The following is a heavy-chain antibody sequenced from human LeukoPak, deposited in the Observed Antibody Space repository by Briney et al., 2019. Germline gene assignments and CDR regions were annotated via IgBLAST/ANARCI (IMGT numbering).Heavy chain of an antibody. CDR2: ISPNFGTA. J-gene: IGHJ6*02. Sequence: SVKVSCKASGCTFSSYAISWVRQAPGHGLEWMGGISPNFGTANYAQKFQGRVTITADESTSTAYMELSSLRSEDTAVYYCARELRSVLLWFGESPGYYYGMDVWGQGTTVTVSS. CDR1: GCTFSSYA. D-gene: IGHD3-10*01. CDR3: ARELRSVLLWFGESPGYYYGMDV. V-gene: IGHV1-69*13.